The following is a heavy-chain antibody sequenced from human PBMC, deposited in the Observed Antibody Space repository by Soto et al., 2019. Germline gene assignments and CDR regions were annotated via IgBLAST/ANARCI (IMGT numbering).Heavy chain of an antibody. CDR2: IYHSGST. Sequence: PSETLSLTCAVSGGSISSSNWWSWVRQPPGKGLEWIGEIYHSGSTNYNPSLKSRVTISVDKSKNQFSLKLSSVTAADTAVYYCARDHRGDYYYGMDVWGQGTTVTVSS. D-gene: IGHD3-10*01. CDR3: ARDHRGDYYYGMDV. J-gene: IGHJ6*02. CDR1: GGSISSSNW. V-gene: IGHV4-4*02.